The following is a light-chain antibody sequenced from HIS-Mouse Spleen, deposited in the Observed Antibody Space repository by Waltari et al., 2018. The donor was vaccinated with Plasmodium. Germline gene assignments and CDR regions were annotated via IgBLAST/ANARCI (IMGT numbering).Light chain of an antibody. CDR1: ALPKKY. CDR3: YTTDSSGNHRV. CDR2: EDS. Sequence: SYELTQPPLVSVSPGQTARITCSGDALPKKYAYWYQQKSGQAPVLVIYEDSKRPSGIPDRFSGSSSGTMATLTISGAQVEDEADYYCYTTDSSGNHRVFGGGTKLTVL. J-gene: IGLJ3*02. V-gene: IGLV3-10*01.